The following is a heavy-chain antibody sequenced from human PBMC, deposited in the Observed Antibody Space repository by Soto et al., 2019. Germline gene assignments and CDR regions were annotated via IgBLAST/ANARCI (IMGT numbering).Heavy chain of an antibody. D-gene: IGHD3-10*01. CDR2: IMPIFGTP. CDR1: GGTFDSYV. J-gene: IGHJ5*02. Sequence: QVQLVQSGAEVKKPGSSVKVSCKAYGGTFDSYVISWLRQAPGQGLEWMGGIMPIFGTPNYAQKFLGRVTISADESTRTAYVELSSLTSDATAVYYCARVHSSGIFYFVDPWGQGTLVTVSS. V-gene: IGHV1-69*01. CDR3: ARVHSSGIFYFVDP.